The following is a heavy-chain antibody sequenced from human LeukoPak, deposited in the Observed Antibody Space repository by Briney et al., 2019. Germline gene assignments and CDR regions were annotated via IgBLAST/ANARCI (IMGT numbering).Heavy chain of an antibody. Sequence: GGSLRLSCAASGFTFSSYSMNWVRQAPGKGLEWVSYISSSSSTIYHADSVKGRFTISRDNAKNSLYLQMNSLRDEDTAVYYCARGKYYGSGSPFDYWGQGTLVTVSS. J-gene: IGHJ4*02. CDR3: ARGKYYGSGSPFDY. CDR1: GFTFSSYS. V-gene: IGHV3-48*02. CDR2: ISSSSSTI. D-gene: IGHD3-10*01.